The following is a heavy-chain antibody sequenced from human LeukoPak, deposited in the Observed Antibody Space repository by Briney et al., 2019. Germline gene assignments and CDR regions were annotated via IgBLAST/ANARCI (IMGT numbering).Heavy chain of an antibody. V-gene: IGHV4-34*01. CDR3: ARKGYTIGSFDY. CDR2: IYHSGST. CDR1: GGSFSGYY. Sequence: TSSESLSLTCAVYGGSFSGYYWSWVRQPPGKGLEWIGEIYHSGSTNYNPSLKSRVTISVDKSKSQFSLKLSSVTAADTAVYYCARKGYTIGSFDYWGQGTLVTVSS. D-gene: IGHD5-18*01. J-gene: IGHJ4*02.